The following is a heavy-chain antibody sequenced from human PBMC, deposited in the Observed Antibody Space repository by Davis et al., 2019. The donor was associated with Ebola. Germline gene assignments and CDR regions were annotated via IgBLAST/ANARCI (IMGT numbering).Heavy chain of an antibody. J-gene: IGHJ4*02. D-gene: IGHD1-26*01. Sequence: SETLSLTCTVSGGSVSSGSYYWSWIRQPPGKGLEWIGYIYYTGSTNYNPSLKSRVTILVDTSKNQFSLKVSSVTAADTAVYYCARAGVGATFFDSWGQGTLVTVSS. CDR2: IYYTGST. CDR1: GGSVSSGSYY. V-gene: IGHV4-61*01. CDR3: ARAGVGATFFDS.